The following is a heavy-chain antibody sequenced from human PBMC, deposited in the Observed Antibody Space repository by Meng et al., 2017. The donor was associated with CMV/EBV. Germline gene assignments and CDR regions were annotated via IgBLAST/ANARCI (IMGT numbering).Heavy chain of an antibody. J-gene: IGHJ4*02. CDR3: AREGPSGNDY. Sequence: GSSLRLSCAASGLPFMSYWMHWVRQAPGKGLGWVSRISSDGSSTSYADSVKDRFTIPRDNAKNTLYLQMNSLRAEETAVYYCAREGPSGNDYWGQGTLVTVSS. D-gene: IGHD1-14*01. CDR2: ISSDGSST. CDR1: GLPFMSYW. V-gene: IGHV3-74*01.